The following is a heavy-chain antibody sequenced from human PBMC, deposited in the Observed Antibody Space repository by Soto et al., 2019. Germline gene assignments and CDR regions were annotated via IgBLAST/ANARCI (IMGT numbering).Heavy chain of an antibody. CDR2: ISGSGCTT. V-gene: IGHV3-23*01. CDR1: GFTFSSYA. J-gene: IGHJ3*02. CDR3: AKTANGWFSAFDI. D-gene: IGHD6-19*01. Sequence: EVQLLESGGGLVQPGGSLRLSCAASGFTFSSYAMSWVRQAPGKGLEWVSAISGSGCTTYYADSVKGRFTFSRDNSTNALYLQMHSLRAEDTAVYYCAKTANGWFSAFDIWGQGTMVTVSS.